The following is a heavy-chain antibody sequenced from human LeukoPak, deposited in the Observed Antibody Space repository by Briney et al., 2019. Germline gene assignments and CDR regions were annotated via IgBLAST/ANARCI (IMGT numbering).Heavy chain of an antibody. D-gene: IGHD4-17*01. J-gene: IGHJ6*02. CDR3: ARGGIRNYGDYAPAYGMDV. CDR1: GFTVSSNY. V-gene: IGHV3-53*04. CDR2: IYSGGST. Sequence: SGGSLRLSCAASGFTVSSNYMSWVRQAPGKGLEWVSVIYSGGSTYYADSVKGRFTISRHNSKNTLYLQMNSLRAEDTAVYYCARGGIRNYGDYAPAYGMDVWGQGTTVTVSS.